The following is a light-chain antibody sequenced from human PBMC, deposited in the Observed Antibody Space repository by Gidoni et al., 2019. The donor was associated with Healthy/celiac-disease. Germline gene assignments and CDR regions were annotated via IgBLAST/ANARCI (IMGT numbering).Light chain of an antibody. CDR1: ALPKQD. J-gene: IGLJ3*02. CDR3: QSADSSGTYWV. V-gene: IGLV3-25*03. Sequence: SYELTQPPPVSVSPEQTARSTCAGDALPKQDAYWYQQKPGQAPVLVIYKDSERPSGIPERFSGSSSGTTVTLTISGVQAEDEADYYCQSADSSGTYWVFGGGTKLTVL. CDR2: KDS.